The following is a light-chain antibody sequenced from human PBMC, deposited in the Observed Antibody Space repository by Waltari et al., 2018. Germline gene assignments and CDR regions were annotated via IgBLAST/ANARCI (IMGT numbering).Light chain of an antibody. V-gene: IGKV1-5*03. CDR3: QQYNSYPWT. CDR2: QAS. CDR1: QSISSW. J-gene: IGKJ1*01. Sequence: DIQMTQSPSTLSASVGDRVTITCRASQSISSWLAWYQQKPGKAPKLLNYQASSLQSGVPSRFIGSESGTEFTLTISSLQPDDFATYYCQQYNSYPWTFGQGTKVEIK.